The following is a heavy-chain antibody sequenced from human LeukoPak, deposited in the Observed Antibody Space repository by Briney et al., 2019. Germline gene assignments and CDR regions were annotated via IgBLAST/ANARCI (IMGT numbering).Heavy chain of an antibody. Sequence: PRGSLRLSCAASKFTPSDYYMTWGRHAPGEGAEWVAYMNQFGTEIKYLDSVKGPFTNSRDNAKNSLNLWMTSLTADDTGVYYCARGTYYYEFWGQGTLVIVSS. V-gene: IGHV3-7*04. CDR1: KFTPSDYY. J-gene: IGHJ4*02. D-gene: IGHD3/OR15-3a*01. CDR3: ARGTYYYEF. CDR2: MNQFGTEI.